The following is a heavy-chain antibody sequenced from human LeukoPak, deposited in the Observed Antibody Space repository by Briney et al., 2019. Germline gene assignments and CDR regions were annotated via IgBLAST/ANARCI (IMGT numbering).Heavy chain of an antibody. J-gene: IGHJ4*02. CDR1: GYTFTSYY. CDR2: INPNSGGT. CDR3: ARVDYDFWSGYYWN. V-gene: IGHV1-2*02. Sequence: VASVKVSCKASGYTFTSYYMHWVRQAPGQGLEWMGWINPNSGGTNYAQKFQGRVAMTRDTSISTAYMELSRLRSDDTAVYYCARVDYDFWSGYYWNWGQGTLVTVSS. D-gene: IGHD3-3*01.